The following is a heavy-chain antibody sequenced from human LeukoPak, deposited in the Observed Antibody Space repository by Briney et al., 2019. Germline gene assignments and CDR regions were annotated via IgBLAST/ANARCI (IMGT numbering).Heavy chain of an antibody. CDR3: ARALYYDFWSGYFGAFDI. D-gene: IGHD3-3*01. CDR1: GGSISSGSYY. V-gene: IGHV4-61*02. J-gene: IGHJ3*02. Sequence: SETLSLTCTVSGGSISSGSYYWSWIRQPAGKGLEWIGRIYTSGSTNYNPSLKSRVTISVDTSKNQFSLKLSSVTAADTAVYYCARALYYDFWSGYFGAFDIWGQGTMVTVSS. CDR2: IYTSGST.